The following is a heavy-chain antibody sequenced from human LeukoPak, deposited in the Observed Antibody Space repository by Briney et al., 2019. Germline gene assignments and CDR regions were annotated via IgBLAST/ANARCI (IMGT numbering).Heavy chain of an antibody. CDR3: AELGITMIGGV. J-gene: IGHJ6*04. CDR1: GLIFTNYA. Sequence: GGSLRLSCTASGLIFTNYAMTWVRQAPGKGPEWVACITQDGSEKYYVDSVKGRFTISRDNAKNSLYLQMNSLRAEDTAVYYCAELGITMIGGVWGKGTTVTISS. V-gene: IGHV3-7*01. CDR2: ITQDGSEK. D-gene: IGHD3-10*02.